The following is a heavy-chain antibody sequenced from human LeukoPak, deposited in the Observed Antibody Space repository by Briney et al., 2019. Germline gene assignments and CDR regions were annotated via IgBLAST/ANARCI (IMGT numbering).Heavy chain of an antibody. D-gene: IGHD3-9*01. J-gene: IGHJ4*02. CDR2: IIPIFGTA. V-gene: IGHV1-69*13. Sequence: ASVKVSCKASGYTFTSYDINWVRQATGQGLEWMGGIIPIFGTANYAQKFQGRVTITADESTSTAYMELSSLRSEDTAMYYCARQYHDILTGYYFDYWGQGTLVTVSS. CDR3: ARQYHDILTGYYFDY. CDR1: GYTFTSYD.